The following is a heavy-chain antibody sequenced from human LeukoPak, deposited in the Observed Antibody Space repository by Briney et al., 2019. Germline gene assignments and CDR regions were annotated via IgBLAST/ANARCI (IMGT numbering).Heavy chain of an antibody. Sequence: GGSLRLSCAASGFTFSSYAMNWARQAPGKGLEWVSAISGSGGSTYYADSVKGRFTISRDNSKNTLYLQMNSLRAEDTAVYYCAKVGRNYDYVWGSYAVDYWGQGTLVTVSS. CDR1: GFTFSSYA. D-gene: IGHD3-16*01. V-gene: IGHV3-23*01. CDR3: AKVGRNYDYVWGSYAVDY. CDR2: ISGSGGST. J-gene: IGHJ4*02.